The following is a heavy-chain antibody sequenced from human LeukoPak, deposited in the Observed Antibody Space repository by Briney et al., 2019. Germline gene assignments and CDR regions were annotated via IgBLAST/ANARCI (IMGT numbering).Heavy chain of an antibody. CDR2: INPNSGGT. CDR1: GYTFTGYY. Sequence: ASVKVSCKASGYTFTGYYMHWVRQAPGQGLEWMGWINPNSGGTYFAQKFQGRVTMTRDTSISTAYMELSRLTSDDTAVYHCARAHCSSGSCLPDLYYRDAGGKGTTVTVST. J-gene: IGHJ6*04. CDR3: ARAHCSSGSCLPDLYYRDA. D-gene: IGHD2-15*01. V-gene: IGHV1-2*02.